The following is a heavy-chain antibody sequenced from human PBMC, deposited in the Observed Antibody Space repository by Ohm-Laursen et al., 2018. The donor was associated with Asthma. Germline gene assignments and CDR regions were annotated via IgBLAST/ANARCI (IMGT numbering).Heavy chain of an antibody. D-gene: IGHD4-11*01. V-gene: IGHV3-21*04. CDR2: ISTASTFI. CDR1: GYTFSRYS. J-gene: IGHJ6*02. CDR3: ARDNYMGYYYGMDV. Sequence: SLRLSCAASGYTFSRYSIHWIRQAPGKGLEWVASISTASTFIYYADSVRGRFTTSRDNAKNSVYLQMNSLRAEDTAVYYCARDNYMGYYYGMDVWGQGTTVTVSS.